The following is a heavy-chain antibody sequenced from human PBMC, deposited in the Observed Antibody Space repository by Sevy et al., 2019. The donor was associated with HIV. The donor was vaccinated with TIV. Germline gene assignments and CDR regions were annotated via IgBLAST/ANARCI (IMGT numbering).Heavy chain of an antibody. CDR1: GFTFTSSA. D-gene: IGHD7-27*01. CDR2: IVVGSGNT. J-gene: IGHJ6*02. CDR3: AAYPGAGRNWGDYYYYGMDV. Sequence: ASVKVSCKASGFTFTSSAVQWVRQARGQRLEWIGWIVVGSGNTNYAQKFQERVTITRDMSTSTAYMELSSLRSEDTAVDYCAAYPGAGRNWGDYYYYGMDVWGQGTTVTVSS. V-gene: IGHV1-58*01.